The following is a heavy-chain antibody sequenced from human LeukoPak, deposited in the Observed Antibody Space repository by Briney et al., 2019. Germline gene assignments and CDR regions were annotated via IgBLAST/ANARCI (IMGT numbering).Heavy chain of an antibody. J-gene: IGHJ4*02. D-gene: IGHD5-12*01. Sequence: ASVKVSCKASGYTFTAYYMHWARPAPGQGLEWMGWINPNSGVTNYAQKFQGRVTMTRDTSISTAYMELSRLRSDDTAVYYCARDIVATIPYFDYWGQGTLVTVSS. CDR3: ARDIVATIPYFDY. CDR2: INPNSGVT. CDR1: GYTFTAYY. V-gene: IGHV1-2*02.